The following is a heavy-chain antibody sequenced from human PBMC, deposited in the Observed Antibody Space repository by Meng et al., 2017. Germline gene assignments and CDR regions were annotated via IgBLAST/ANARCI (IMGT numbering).Heavy chain of an antibody. V-gene: IGHV4-59*01. J-gene: IGHJ4*02. CDR1: GGSISSYY. CDR3: ARGYDFWSGQYYFDY. CDR2: IYYSGSN. Sequence: QVQLQESGPGLGTPSVTLSLTCTVSGGSISSYYWSWIRQPPWKGVEWIGYIYYSGSNNYNPSLKSRVTISVDTSKNQFSLKLSSLTAADTAVYYCARGYDFWSGQYYFDYWGQGTLVTVSS. D-gene: IGHD3-3*01.